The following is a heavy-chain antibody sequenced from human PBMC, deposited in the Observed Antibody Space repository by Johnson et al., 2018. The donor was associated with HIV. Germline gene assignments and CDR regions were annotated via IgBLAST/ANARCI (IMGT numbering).Heavy chain of an antibody. D-gene: IGHD1-1*01. Sequence: VQLVESGGGLVQPGGSLRLSCAASGFTFSSYWMSWVRQAPGKGLAWVSYISGSGNSIYYADSVKGRFTISRDNAKNSLYLQMNSLRAEDTAVYYCARGDGYRRAFDIWGQGTMVTVSS. CDR1: GFTFSSYW. CDR2: ISGSGNSI. V-gene: IGHV3-48*04. CDR3: ARGDGYRRAFDI. J-gene: IGHJ3*02.